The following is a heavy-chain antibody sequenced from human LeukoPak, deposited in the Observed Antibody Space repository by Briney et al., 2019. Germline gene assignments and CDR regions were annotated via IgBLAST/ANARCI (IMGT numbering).Heavy chain of an antibody. J-gene: IGHJ6*02. CDR2: IYHSGST. Sequence: PSETLSLTCTVSGGSISSSSYSWSWIRQPPGKGLEWIGYIYHSGSTYYNPSLKSRVTISVDRSKNQFSLRLSSVTAADTAVYYCARGSGYDYEEYYGMDVWGQGTTVTVSS. CDR3: ARGSGYDYEEYYGMDV. V-gene: IGHV4-30-2*01. CDR1: GGSISSSSYS. D-gene: IGHD5-12*01.